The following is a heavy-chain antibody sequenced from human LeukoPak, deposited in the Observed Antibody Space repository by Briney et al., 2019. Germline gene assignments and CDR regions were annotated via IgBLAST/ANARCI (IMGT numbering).Heavy chain of an antibody. V-gene: IGHV4-59*01. CDR3: ARVVRSWYSYYYYYYMDV. CDR1: GGSTSSYY. Sequence: SETLSLTCTVSGGSTSSYYWSWIRQPPGKGLEWIGYIYYSGNTNYNPSLTSRVTISVDTSKNHLSLKLSSVTAADTAVYYCARVVRSWYSYYYYYYMDVWGKGTTVTVSS. CDR2: IYYSGNT. J-gene: IGHJ6*03. D-gene: IGHD6-13*01.